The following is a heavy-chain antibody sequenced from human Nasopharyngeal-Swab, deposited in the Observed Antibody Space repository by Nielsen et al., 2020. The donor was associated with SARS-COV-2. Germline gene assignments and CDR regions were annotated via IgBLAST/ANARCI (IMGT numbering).Heavy chain of an antibody. V-gene: IGHV3-43D*04. J-gene: IGHJ6*03. CDR2: ISWDGGST. D-gene: IGHD2-15*01. Sequence: GESLKISCAASGFTFDDYAMHWVRQAPGKGLEWVSLISWDGGSTYYADSVKGRFTISRDNSKNSLYLQMNSLRAGDTALYYCAKDAKHPLPGYYYYMDVWGKGTTVTVSS. CDR3: AKDAKHPLPGYYYYMDV. CDR1: GFTFDDYA.